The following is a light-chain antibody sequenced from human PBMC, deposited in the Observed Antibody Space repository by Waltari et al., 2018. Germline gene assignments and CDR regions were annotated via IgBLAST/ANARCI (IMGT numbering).Light chain of an antibody. V-gene: IGLV2-14*03. J-gene: IGLJ1*01. CDR3: NSYTTSNTYV. Sequence: QSALTQPASMSGSPGQSITISCTGTNRDIGPFYYVSWYQQHPGKAPRLIIYDANNRPSGISNRFSGSQSGNTASLTISGLQAEDEADYYCNSYTTSNTYVFGGGTKVTVL. CDR2: DAN. CDR1: NRDIGPFYY.